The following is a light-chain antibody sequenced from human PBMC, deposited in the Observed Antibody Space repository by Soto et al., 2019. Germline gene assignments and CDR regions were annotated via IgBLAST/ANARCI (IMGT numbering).Light chain of an antibody. CDR2: EAS. V-gene: IGKV3-15*01. CDR3: QQYQTWPRT. CDR1: QNIHTN. J-gene: IGKJ1*01. Sequence: EIVMTQSPATLSVSPGERATLSCRAGQNIHTNLAWYQQKPGQAPRLLLYEASTRATGVPARFSGSGSRTDFTLTISGLQSEDAAIYYCQQYQTWPRTFGQGTKVDIK.